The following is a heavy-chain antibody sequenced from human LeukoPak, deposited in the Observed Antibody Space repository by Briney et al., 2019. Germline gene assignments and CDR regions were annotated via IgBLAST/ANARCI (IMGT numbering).Heavy chain of an antibody. Sequence: ASVKVSCKASGGTFSSYAISWVRQAPGQGLEWMGGIIPIFGTANYAQKFQGRVTITADESTSTAYMELSSLRSEDAAVYYCARDMIVPRYYFDYWGQGTLVTVSS. CDR3: ARDMIVPRYYFDY. D-gene: IGHD3-22*01. CDR2: IIPIFGTA. CDR1: GGTFSSYA. V-gene: IGHV1-69*13. J-gene: IGHJ4*02.